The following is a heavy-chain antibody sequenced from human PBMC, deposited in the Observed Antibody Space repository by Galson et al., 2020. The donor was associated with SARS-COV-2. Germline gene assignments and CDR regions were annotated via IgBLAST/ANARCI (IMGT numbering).Heavy chain of an antibody. CDR1: GFIFSSYA. CDR3: ARDYYDSSGYYNNWFDP. V-gene: IGHV3-30-3*01. CDR2: ISYDGSNK. Sequence: TGGSLRLSCAASGFIFSSYAMHWVRQAPGKGLEWVAVISYDGSNKYYADSVKGRFTISRDNSKNTLYLQMNSLRVEDTAVYYCARDYYDSSGYYNNWFDPWGQGTLVTVSS. D-gene: IGHD3-22*01. J-gene: IGHJ5*02.